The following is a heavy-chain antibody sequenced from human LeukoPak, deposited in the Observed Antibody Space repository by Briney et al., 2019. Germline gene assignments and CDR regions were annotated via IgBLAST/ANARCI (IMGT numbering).Heavy chain of an antibody. D-gene: IGHD3-3*01. CDR3: AKAADDFWSGFNWFDP. V-gene: IGHV3-23*01. CDR2: ISGSGGST. CDR1: GFTFGNYA. Sequence: GGSLRLSCVGSGFTFGNYAMSWVRQAPGKGLEWVSAISGSGGSTYYADSVKGRFTISRDNSKNTLYLQMNSLRAEDTAVYYCAKAADDFWSGFNWFDPWGQGTLVTVSS. J-gene: IGHJ5*02.